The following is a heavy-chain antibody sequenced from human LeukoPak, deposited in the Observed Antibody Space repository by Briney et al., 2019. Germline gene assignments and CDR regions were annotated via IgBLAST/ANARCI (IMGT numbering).Heavy chain of an antibody. D-gene: IGHD3-10*01. Sequence: GGSLRLSCAASGFTFSSYAMSWVRQAPGKGLEWVSAISGSGGSTYYADSVKGRFTISRDNSKNTLYLQMNSLRAEDTAVYYCARGRHYYGSGSYSFLSTDDAFDIWGQGTMVTVSS. CDR3: ARGRHYYGSGSYSFLSTDDAFDI. J-gene: IGHJ3*02. CDR2: ISGSGGST. CDR1: GFTFSSYA. V-gene: IGHV3-23*01.